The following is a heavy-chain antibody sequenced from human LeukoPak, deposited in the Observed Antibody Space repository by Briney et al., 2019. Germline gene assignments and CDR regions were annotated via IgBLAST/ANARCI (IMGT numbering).Heavy chain of an antibody. CDR1: GFTFNNYA. CDR2: ISGSGGST. D-gene: IGHD3-3*01. V-gene: IGHV3-23*01. Sequence: GGSLRLSCSASGFTFNNYAMSWVRQAPGKGLEWVSAISGSGGSTYYADSVKGRFTISRDNSKNTLYLQMNSLRAEDTAVYYCAKRRRGTIFGVARDYWGQGTLVTVSS. J-gene: IGHJ4*02. CDR3: AKRRRGTIFGVARDY.